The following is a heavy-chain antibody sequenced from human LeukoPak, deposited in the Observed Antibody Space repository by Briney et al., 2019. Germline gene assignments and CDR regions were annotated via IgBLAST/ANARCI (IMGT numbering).Heavy chain of an antibody. CDR1: EFTFTTYW. CDR2: IKEDGSEK. Sequence: GGSLRLSCVASEFTFTTYWMTWVRQAPGKGLEWVANIKEDGSEKYYMDSVKGRFTISRDSAKNSLYLQMNSLRVEDTAIYYCAKDLLGVAGSLGWFDPWGQGILVTVSS. J-gene: IGHJ5*02. CDR3: AKDLLGVAGSLGWFDP. D-gene: IGHD6-19*01. V-gene: IGHV3-7*04.